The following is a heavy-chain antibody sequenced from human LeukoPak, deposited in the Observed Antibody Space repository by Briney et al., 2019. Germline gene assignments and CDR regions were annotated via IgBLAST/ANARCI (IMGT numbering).Heavy chain of an antibody. Sequence: SETLSLTCSVSGGSVSNYYWSWIRQPPGKGLEWIGYVYYTGSTNYNPSLKSRVTMFEDKPKNQFSLRLYSVTVADTTVYYCARHFAYSSSSYFDYWGQGSLVTVSS. CDR3: ARHFAYSSSSYFDY. V-gene: IGHV4-59*08. CDR1: GGSVSNYY. J-gene: IGHJ4*02. CDR2: VYYTGST. D-gene: IGHD6-6*01.